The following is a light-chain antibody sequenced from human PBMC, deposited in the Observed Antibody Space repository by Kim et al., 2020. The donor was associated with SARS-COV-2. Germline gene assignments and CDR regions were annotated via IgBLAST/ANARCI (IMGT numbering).Light chain of an antibody. Sequence: GQSITVSCTGTSSDVGCYNYVSCYQQHPGKAPKLIIYDVSNRPSGVSNRCSGSKSGNTASLTISGLQAEDEADYYCSSYTSSSTLVFGTGTKVTVL. CDR3: SSYTSSSTLV. J-gene: IGLJ1*01. CDR2: DVS. V-gene: IGLV2-14*03. CDR1: SSDVGCYNY.